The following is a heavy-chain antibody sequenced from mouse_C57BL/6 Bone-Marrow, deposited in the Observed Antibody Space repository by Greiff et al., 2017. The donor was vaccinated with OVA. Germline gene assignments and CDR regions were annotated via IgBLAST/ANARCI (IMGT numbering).Heavy chain of an antibody. CDR3: ARCNTTVPWYFDV. V-gene: IGHV1-76*01. CDR1: GYTFTDYY. Sequence: VQLQQSGAELVRPGASVKLSCKASGYTFTDYYINWVKQRPGQGLEWIARIYPGSGNTYYNEKFKGKATLTAEKSSSTAYMQLSILTSEDSAVYFCARCNTTVPWYFDVWGTGTTVTVSS. J-gene: IGHJ1*03. D-gene: IGHD1-1*01. CDR2: IYPGSGNT.